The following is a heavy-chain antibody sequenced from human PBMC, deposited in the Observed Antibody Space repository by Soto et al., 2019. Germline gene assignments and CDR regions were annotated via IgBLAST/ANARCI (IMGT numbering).Heavy chain of an antibody. J-gene: IGHJ4*02. Sequence: PGGSLRLSCAASGFTFSNFGMHWVRQAPGKGLEWVATMSSGGRDKYFSNSVKDRFTISRDNSKNTLFLQMNSLRVEDTAVYYCAKGSEVARQELDYWGQGTLVTVSS. CDR2: MSSGGRDK. V-gene: IGHV3-30*18. CDR1: GFTFSNFG. CDR3: AKGSEVARQELDY. D-gene: IGHD2-15*01.